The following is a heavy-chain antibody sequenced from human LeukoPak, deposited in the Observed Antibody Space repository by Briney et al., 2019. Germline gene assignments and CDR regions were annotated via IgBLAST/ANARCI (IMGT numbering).Heavy chain of an antibody. V-gene: IGHV3-21*01. CDR1: GFTFSTYS. CDR3: ATDGRSSGWYGFDY. J-gene: IGHJ4*02. D-gene: IGHD6-19*01. CDR2: ITSPVGRI. Sequence: GWSLRLSRPASGFTFSTYSMNWVRQAPGKGLEWVSSITSPVGRIYYADSLKGRITISRDNARSSLYLQMNSLRAEDTAVYYCATDGRSSGWYGFDYWGLGTLVTVSS.